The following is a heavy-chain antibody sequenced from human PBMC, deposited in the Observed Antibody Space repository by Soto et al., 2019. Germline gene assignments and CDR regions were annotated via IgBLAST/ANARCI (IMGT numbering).Heavy chain of an antibody. CDR1: GFTFVDYA. V-gene: IGHV3-9*01. CDR2: ISWNSGSI. J-gene: IGHJ4*02. CDR3: AKSSTVAGTRGSFDY. Sequence: EVQLVESGGGLVQPGRSLRLSCAASGFTFVDYAMHWVRQAPGKGLEWVSGISWNSGSIGYADSVKGRFTISRDNAKNSLYLQMNSLRAEDTALYYCAKSSTVAGTRGSFDYWGQGTLVTVSS. D-gene: IGHD6-19*01.